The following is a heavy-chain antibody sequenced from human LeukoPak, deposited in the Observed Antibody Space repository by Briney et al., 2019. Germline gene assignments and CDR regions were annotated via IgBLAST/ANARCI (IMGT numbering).Heavy chain of an antibody. CDR1: GGSISSYY. Sequence: SETLSLTCTVSGGSISSYYWSWIRQPPGKGLEWIGYIYYSGSTNYNPSLKSRVTISVDTSKNQFSLKLSSVTAADTAVYYCASSGIAAAGLGFDIWGQGTMVTVSS. D-gene: IGHD6-13*01. CDR3: ASSGIAAAGLGFDI. J-gene: IGHJ3*02. V-gene: IGHV4-59*12. CDR2: IYYSGST.